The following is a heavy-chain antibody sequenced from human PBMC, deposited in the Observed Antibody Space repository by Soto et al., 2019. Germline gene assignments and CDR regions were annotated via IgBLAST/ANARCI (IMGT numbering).Heavy chain of an antibody. CDR2: ISAYNGNT. Sequence: QVQLVQSGAEVKKPGASVKVSCKASGYTFTSYGISWVRQAPGQGLEWMGWISAYNGNTNYAQKLQGRVTMTTDTTTNTADVELRSKRSDDTAVYYCTGGWFGEIVYYFDSCGQGTVVTVSS. J-gene: IGHJ4*02. CDR1: GYTFTSYG. V-gene: IGHV1-18*01. CDR3: TGGWFGEIVYYFDS. D-gene: IGHD3-10*01.